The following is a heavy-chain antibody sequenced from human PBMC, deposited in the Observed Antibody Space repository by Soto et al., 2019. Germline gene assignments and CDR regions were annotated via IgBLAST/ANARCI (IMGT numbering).Heavy chain of an antibody. Sequence: QVQLQESGPGLVKPSGTLSLTCAVSGGSFTSNNWWTWVRQPPGQGLERIGEIYRTGSTNYNPSRKSRVTLSLDKSENQFSLKVTSLAAADPAVYYCASRDPGTSVDYWGQGTLVTVSS. CDR2: IYRTGST. CDR1: GGSFTSNNW. V-gene: IGHV4-4*02. D-gene: IGHD1-7*01. CDR3: ASRDPGTSVDY. J-gene: IGHJ4*02.